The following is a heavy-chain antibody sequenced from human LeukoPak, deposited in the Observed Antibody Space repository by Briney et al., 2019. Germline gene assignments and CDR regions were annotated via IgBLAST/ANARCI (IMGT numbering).Heavy chain of an antibody. J-gene: IGHJ3*02. D-gene: IGHD3-16*01. Sequence: SETLSLTCTASGGSISSRSYYWGWIRQPPGKGLEWIGSIYYSGTTYYKPSLKSRVTISVDTSKNQFSLKLSSVTAADTAVYYCARRGKGDDAFDIWGQGTMVTVSS. CDR1: GGSISSRSYY. CDR3: ARRGKGDDAFDI. V-gene: IGHV4-39*01. CDR2: IYYSGTT.